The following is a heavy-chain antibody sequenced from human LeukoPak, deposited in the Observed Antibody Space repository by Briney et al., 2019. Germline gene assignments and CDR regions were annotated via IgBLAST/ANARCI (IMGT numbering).Heavy chain of an antibody. Sequence: GGSLRLSCAASGFTFSSYWMSWVRQAPGKGLEGVANIKQDGSEKYYVGSVKGRFTISRDNAKNSLSLQMNSLRAEDTAVYYCARVVTTMIVVVIRVDAFDIWGQGTMVTVSS. D-gene: IGHD3-22*01. V-gene: IGHV3-7*01. CDR3: ARVVTTMIVVVIRVDAFDI. CDR2: IKQDGSEK. CDR1: GFTFSSYW. J-gene: IGHJ3*02.